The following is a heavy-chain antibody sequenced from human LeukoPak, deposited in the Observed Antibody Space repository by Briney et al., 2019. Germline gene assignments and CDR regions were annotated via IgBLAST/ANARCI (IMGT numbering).Heavy chain of an antibody. D-gene: IGHD5-12*01. Sequence: GGSLRLSCAASGFTFSSYVMNWVRQAPGKGLEWVSSISSTNTYIYYADSVQGRFTISRDNAKNSLYLQMNSLRAEDTAVYYCARVDRGYSGYMFVYWGQGTLVTVSS. CDR3: ARVDRGYSGYMFVY. CDR1: GFTFSSYV. CDR2: ISSTNTYI. J-gene: IGHJ4*02. V-gene: IGHV3-21*01.